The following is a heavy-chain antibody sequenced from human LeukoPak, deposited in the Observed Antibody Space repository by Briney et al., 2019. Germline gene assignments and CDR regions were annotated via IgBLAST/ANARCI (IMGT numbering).Heavy chain of an antibody. J-gene: IGHJ4*02. CDR2: ISDSISTSTSST. CDR3: AGRFSGYPHPADY. Sequence: GSLRLSCAASGFTFGSHSMNWVRQAPGRGLEWVSYISDSISTSTSSTHYADSVKGRFTISRDNAKNSLYLQMNSLRAEDTAVYYCAGRFSGYPHPADYWGQGTLVTVSS. CDR1: GFTFGSHS. V-gene: IGHV3-48*04. D-gene: IGHD5-12*01.